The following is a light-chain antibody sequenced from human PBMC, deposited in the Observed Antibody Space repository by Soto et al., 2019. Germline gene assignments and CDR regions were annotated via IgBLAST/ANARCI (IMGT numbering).Light chain of an antibody. Sequence: EIVMTQSPATLSVSPGERATISCRASQSVSSNLAWYQQKPGQAPRLLIYGASTRATGIPSRFSGSGSGTDFTLTISSLQSEDFAVYYCQQYNNWPFTFGPGTKVDIK. CDR1: QSVSSN. J-gene: IGKJ3*01. V-gene: IGKV3-15*01. CDR2: GAS. CDR3: QQYNNWPFT.